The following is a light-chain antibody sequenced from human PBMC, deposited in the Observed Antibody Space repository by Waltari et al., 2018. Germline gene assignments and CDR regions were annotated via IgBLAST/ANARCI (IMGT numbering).Light chain of an antibody. CDR1: SSDVGGYNY. CDR3: SSYTSSSTWV. V-gene: IGLV2-14*01. J-gene: IGLJ3*02. CDR2: DVS. Sequence: QSALTQPASVSGSPEQALTISCTGTSSDVGGYNYVSWYQQHPGKAPKLMIYDVSNRPSGVSNRFSGSKSGNTASLTISGLQAEDEADYYCSSYTSSSTWVFGGGTKLTVL.